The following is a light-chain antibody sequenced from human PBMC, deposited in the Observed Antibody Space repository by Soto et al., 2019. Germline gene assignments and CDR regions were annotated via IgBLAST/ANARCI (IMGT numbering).Light chain of an antibody. CDR1: SRAFGGSNH. CDR3: SSYRSSSSPPFV. V-gene: IGLV2-14*03. CDR2: DVG. Sequence: QAVLTQPASVSGSPGQSITISCTGTSRAFGGSNHVSWYQQHPGKAPKLLIYDVGNRPSGISDRFSGSKSGNTASLTISGLLTEDEADYFCSSYRSSSSPPFVFGTGTKLTVL. J-gene: IGLJ1*01.